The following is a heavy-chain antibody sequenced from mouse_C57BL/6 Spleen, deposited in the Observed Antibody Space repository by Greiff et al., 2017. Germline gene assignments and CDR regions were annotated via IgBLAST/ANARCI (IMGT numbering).Heavy chain of an antibody. V-gene: IGHV7-3*01. CDR1: GFTFTDYY. Sequence: EVKVEESGGGLVQPGGSLSFSCAASGFTFTDYYMSWVRQPPGKALEWLGFIRNKANGYTTEYSASVKGRFTISRDNSQSILYLQMNALRAEDSAAYDCARTTVVADYFDYWGQGTTLTVSS. CDR3: ARTTVVADYFDY. D-gene: IGHD1-1*01. CDR2: IRNKANGYTT. J-gene: IGHJ2*01.